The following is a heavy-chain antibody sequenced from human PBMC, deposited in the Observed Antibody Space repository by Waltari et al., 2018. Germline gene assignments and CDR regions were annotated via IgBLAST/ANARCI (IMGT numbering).Heavy chain of an antibody. V-gene: IGHV3-23*01. CDR1: GFTFRTYA. D-gene: IGHD3-22*01. J-gene: IGHJ4*02. CDR3: ANGPYYYDRSGYSIITQFFDY. Sequence: EVQLLDSGGGLVQPGGSLRLSCAASGFTFRTYAMTWVRQAPGKGLEWVSTISASGETKYYANSVKGLFTISRDKSKNTLYLQMNSRRAEDTAVYYFANGPYYYDRSGYSIITQFFDYWGQGALVTVSS. CDR2: ISASGETK.